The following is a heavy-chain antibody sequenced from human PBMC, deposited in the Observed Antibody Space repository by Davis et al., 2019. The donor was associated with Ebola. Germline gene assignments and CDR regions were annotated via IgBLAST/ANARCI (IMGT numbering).Heavy chain of an antibody. CDR2: ISGNGGTR. Sequence: GGSLRLSCSGSGFIFSDYGMTWVRQAPGKGLEYVSAISGNGGTRYYADSQKGRCTISRDNSKNTVYLQMNSLRDEDTAVYYCARGLTVVVIRDYFDPWGQGTLVTVSS. CDR1: GFIFSDYG. D-gene: IGHD2-15*01. V-gene: IGHV3-64D*06. CDR3: ARGLTVVVIRDYFDP. J-gene: IGHJ5*02.